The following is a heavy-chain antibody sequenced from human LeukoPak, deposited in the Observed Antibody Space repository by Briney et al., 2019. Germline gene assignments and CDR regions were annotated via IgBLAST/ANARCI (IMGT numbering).Heavy chain of an antibody. CDR1: GGSISSGGYS. D-gene: IGHD4-17*01. Sequence: SETLYLTCAVSGGSISSGGYSWSWIRQPPGKGLEWIGYIYHSGSTYYNPSLKSRVTISVDRSKNQFSLKLSSVTAADTAVYYCARGYGRGGYYYYYGMDVWGKGTTVTVSS. V-gene: IGHV4-30-2*01. CDR2: IYHSGST. CDR3: ARGYGRGGYYYYYGMDV. J-gene: IGHJ6*04.